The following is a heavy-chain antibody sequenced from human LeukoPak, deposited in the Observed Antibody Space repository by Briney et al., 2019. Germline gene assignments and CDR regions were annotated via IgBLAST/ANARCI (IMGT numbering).Heavy chain of an antibody. CDR1: GFTFSAYA. J-gene: IGHJ3*02. CDR2: IRGGGGSA. Sequence: HSGGSLRLSCTASGFTFSAYAVMWVRQALGKGPEWVSAIRGGGGSAFYADSVKGRFTISRDNSKYTLFLQMNSLRAEDTAVYYCARDPNGDYIGAFDMWGPGTMVTVSS. D-gene: IGHD4-17*01. V-gene: IGHV3-23*01. CDR3: ARDPNGDYIGAFDM.